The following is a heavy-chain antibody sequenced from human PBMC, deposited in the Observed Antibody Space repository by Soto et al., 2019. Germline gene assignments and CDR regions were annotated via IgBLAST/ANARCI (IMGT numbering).Heavy chain of an antibody. V-gene: IGHV1-3*01. CDR3: ARGWNYPYYYYYGMDV. D-gene: IGHD1-7*01. Sequence: ASVKVSCKASGYTFTSYAMHWVRQAPGQRLEWMGWINAGNGNTKYSQKFQGRVTITRDTSASTAYMELSSLRSEDTAVYYCARGWNYPYYYYYGMDVWGQGTMVTVSS. CDR2: INAGNGNT. J-gene: IGHJ6*02. CDR1: GYTFTSYA.